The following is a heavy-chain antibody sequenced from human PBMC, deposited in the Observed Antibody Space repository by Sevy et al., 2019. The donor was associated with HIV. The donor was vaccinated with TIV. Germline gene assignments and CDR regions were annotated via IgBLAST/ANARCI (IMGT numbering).Heavy chain of an antibody. CDR3: AKGLRIMDAFDI. Sequence: GGSLRLSCAASGFTFDDYTMHWVRQAPGKGLEWVSLISWDGGSTYYADSVKGRFTISRDNSKNSLYLQMNSLRTEDTALYYRAKGLRIMDAFDIWGQGTMVTVSS. D-gene: IGHD3-16*01. V-gene: IGHV3-43*01. CDR2: ISWDGGST. CDR1: GFTFDDYT. J-gene: IGHJ3*02.